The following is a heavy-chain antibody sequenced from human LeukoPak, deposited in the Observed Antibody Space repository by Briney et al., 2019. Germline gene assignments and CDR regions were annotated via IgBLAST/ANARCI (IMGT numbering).Heavy chain of an antibody. D-gene: IGHD5-18*01. CDR3: TSPTAMVID. Sequence: GGSLRLSCAASGFTFSGSAMHWVRQASGNGLEWVGRIRSKANSYATAYAASVKGRFTISRDDSKNTAYLQMNSLKTEDTAVYYCTSPTAMVIDWGQGTLVTVSS. CDR2: IRSKANSYAT. J-gene: IGHJ4*02. V-gene: IGHV3-73*01. CDR1: GFTFSGSA.